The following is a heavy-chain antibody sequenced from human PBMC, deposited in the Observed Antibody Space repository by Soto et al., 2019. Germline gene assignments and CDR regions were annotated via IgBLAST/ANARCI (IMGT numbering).Heavy chain of an antibody. CDR2: ISSSGSTV. CDR3: VRYCTTTLCNGVATRTFDY. Sequence: VGSLRLSCAASRFTFSTYEMHWVRQAPGKGLEWVSCISSSGSTVYYADSVKGRFTISRDNTRNSLYLQMNSLRDEDTALYYCVRYCTTTLCNGVATRTFDYWGQGTLVTVSS. CDR1: RFTFSTYE. D-gene: IGHD5-12*01. J-gene: IGHJ4*02. V-gene: IGHV3-48*03.